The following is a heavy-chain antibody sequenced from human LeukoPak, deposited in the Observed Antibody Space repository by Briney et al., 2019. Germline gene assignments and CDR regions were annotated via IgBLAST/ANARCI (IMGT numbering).Heavy chain of an antibody. CDR2: ISYDGSNK. V-gene: IGHV3-30*04. CDR3: AKRLAGYYFDY. Sequence: GGSLRLSCAASGFILSDYNMHWVRQAPGKGLEWVAVISYDGSNKYYADSVKGRFTISRDNSKNTLYLQMNSLRAEDTALYYCAKRLAGYYFDYWGQGTLVTVSS. CDR1: GFILSDYN. D-gene: IGHD2-21*01. J-gene: IGHJ4*02.